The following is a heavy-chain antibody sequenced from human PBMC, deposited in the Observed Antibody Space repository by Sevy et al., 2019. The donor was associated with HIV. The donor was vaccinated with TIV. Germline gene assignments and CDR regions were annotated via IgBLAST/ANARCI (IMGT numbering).Heavy chain of an antibody. D-gene: IGHD5-12*01. V-gene: IGHV1-18*01. Sequence: ASVKVSCKASGYTFPSYGINWVRQAPGQGLEWMGWISAYRANANYAHKFQGRISLTTDRSTTTAYMELTTLEPDDTAVYFCASGRGGSFAYWGQGTQVTVSS. CDR3: ASGRGGSFAY. J-gene: IGHJ4*02. CDR2: ISAYRANA. CDR1: GYTFPSYG.